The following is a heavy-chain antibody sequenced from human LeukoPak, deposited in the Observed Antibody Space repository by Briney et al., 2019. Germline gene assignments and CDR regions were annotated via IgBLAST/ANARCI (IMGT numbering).Heavy chain of an antibody. J-gene: IGHJ4*02. Sequence: GGSLRLSCAASGVTFSSYGMHWVRQAPGKGVEWVAFIRYDGSNKYYADSVKGRFTISRDNAKKSLYLQMNSLRAEDTAVYYCASQGGSGWYYFDYWGQGTLVTVSS. D-gene: IGHD6-19*01. CDR2: IRYDGSNK. CDR3: ASQGGSGWYYFDY. V-gene: IGHV3-30*02. CDR1: GVTFSSYG.